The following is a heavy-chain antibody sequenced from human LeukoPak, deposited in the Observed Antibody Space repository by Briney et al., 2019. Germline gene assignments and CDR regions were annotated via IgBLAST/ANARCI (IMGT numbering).Heavy chain of an antibody. V-gene: IGHV3-23*01. Sequence: GGSLRLSCTASGFTFRNYAMSWVRQAPGKGLEWVSGCSNSGINTYYADAVKGRFTISRDNWKDTLYLQMNSLRADDTAIYCCAKVDTGGITLRSLDFRGQGTLVTVSS. CDR1: GFTFRNYA. CDR2: CSNSGINT. J-gene: IGHJ4*02. D-gene: IGHD3-16*01. CDR3: AKVDTGGITLRSLDF.